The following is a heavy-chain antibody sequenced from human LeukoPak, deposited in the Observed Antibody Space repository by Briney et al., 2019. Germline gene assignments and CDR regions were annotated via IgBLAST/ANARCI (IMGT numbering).Heavy chain of an antibody. J-gene: IGHJ4*03. D-gene: IGHD2/OR15-2a*01. Sequence: PGGSLRLSCAASGFSFSDYAMNWVRQAPGKGLEWVSVISGSGGSTYYADSVKGRVTISRDNSKNTLYLQMNRLRAGDTAVYYCARVGRPNIVSRTFEYCGEGTPVTVSP. CDR1: GFSFSDYA. V-gene: IGHV3-23*01. CDR3: ARVGRPNIVSRTFEY. CDR2: ISGSGGST.